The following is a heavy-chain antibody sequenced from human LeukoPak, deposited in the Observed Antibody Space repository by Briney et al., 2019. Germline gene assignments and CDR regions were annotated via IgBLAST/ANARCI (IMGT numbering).Heavy chain of an antibody. D-gene: IGHD6-6*01. J-gene: IGHJ4*02. CDR1: GFTISIYA. CDR2: ISSKGVST. V-gene: IGHV3-64D*09. CDR3: VKGGQYSSSSHFDY. Sequence: GGSLRLSCSASGFTISIYAMHSVRQAPGKGLEYVSGISSKGVSTYYADSVKGRFTISRDNSKDTMFLQMSSLRAEDTAVYYCVKGGQYSSSSHFDYWGQGTLVTVSS.